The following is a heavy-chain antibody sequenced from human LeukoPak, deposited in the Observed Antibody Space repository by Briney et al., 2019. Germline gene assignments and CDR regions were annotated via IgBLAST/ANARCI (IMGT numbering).Heavy chain of an antibody. CDR3: ARAEDCSSTSCSPGDAFDI. J-gene: IGHJ3*02. CDR2: INPSGGST. Sequence: ASVKVSCTASGYTFTSYYMHWVREAPGQGLEWMGIINPSGGSTSYAQKFQGRVTMTRDMSTSTVYMELSSLRSEDTAVYYCARAEDCSSTSCSPGDAFDIWGQGTMVTVSS. V-gene: IGHV1-46*01. D-gene: IGHD2-2*01. CDR1: GYTFTSYY.